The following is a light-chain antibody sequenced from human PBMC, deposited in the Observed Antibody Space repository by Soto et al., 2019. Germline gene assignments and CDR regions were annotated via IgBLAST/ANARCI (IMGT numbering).Light chain of an antibody. Sequence: QSVLTQPASVSGSPGQSITISCSGTSSDIGSYDHVSWYQQYPGKSPKLIIYAVSERPSGVSDRFSGSKSGISASLTISGLQAEDEADYYCISYTDRQSYLFGTGTKVTVL. V-gene: IGLV2-14*03. J-gene: IGLJ1*01. CDR3: ISYTDRQSYL. CDR1: SSDIGSYDH. CDR2: AVS.